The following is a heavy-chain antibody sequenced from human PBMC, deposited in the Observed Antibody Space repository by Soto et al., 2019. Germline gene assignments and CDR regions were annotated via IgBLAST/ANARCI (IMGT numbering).Heavy chain of an antibody. J-gene: IGHJ4*02. V-gene: IGHV3-74*01. Sequence: GGSLRLSCAACGFTYTNYWMHWVRQVPGKGLVWVSRINLDGSGTSYADSVKGRFTISRDNAKNTLYLQMNSLRAEDSAVYYCGTAFEYWGQGTLVTVSS. CDR1: GFTYTNYW. CDR2: INLDGSGT. CDR3: GTAFEY.